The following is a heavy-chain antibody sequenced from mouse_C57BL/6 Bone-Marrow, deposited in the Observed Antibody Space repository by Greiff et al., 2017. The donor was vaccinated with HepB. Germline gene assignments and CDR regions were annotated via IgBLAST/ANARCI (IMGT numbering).Heavy chain of an antibody. D-gene: IGHD2-3*01. CDR2: IYPGSGST. V-gene: IGHV1-55*01. CDR3: ARCLWLLPYYAMDY. Sequence: QVHVKQSGAELVKPGASVKMSCKASGYTFTSYWITWVKQRPGQGLEWIGDIYPGSGSTNYNEKFKSKATLTVDTSSSTAYMQLSSLTSEDSAVYYCARCLWLLPYYAMDYWGQGTSVTVSS. J-gene: IGHJ4*01. CDR1: GYTFTSYW.